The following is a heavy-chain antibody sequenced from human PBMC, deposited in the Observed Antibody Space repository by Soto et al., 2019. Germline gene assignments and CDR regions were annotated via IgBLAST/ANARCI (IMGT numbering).Heavy chain of an antibody. CDR1: GFTFSSYA. D-gene: IGHD6-6*01. CDR2: ISYDGSNK. V-gene: IGHV3-30-3*01. CDR3: ARDRHSSSSGYFEY. Sequence: SLRLSCAASGFTFSSYAMHWVRQAPGKGLEWVAVISYDGSNKYYADSVKGRFTISRDNSKNTLFLQMNSLRAEDTAVYYCARDRHSSSSGYFEYWGQGTLVTVSS. J-gene: IGHJ4*02.